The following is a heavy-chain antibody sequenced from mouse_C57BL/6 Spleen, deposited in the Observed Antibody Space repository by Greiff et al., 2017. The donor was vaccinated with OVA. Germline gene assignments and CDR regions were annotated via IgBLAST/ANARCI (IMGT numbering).Heavy chain of an antibody. D-gene: IGHD1-1*01. CDR3: ARSHYGSSYWYFDV. J-gene: IGHJ1*03. V-gene: IGHV1-53*01. CDR2: INPSNGGT. CDR1: GYTFTSSW. Sequence: QVQLQQPGTELVKPGASVKLSCKASGYTFTSSWMHWVKQRPGQGLEWIGNINPSNGGTNYNEKFKSKATLTVDKSSSTAYMQLSSLTSEDSAVYYCARSHYGSSYWYFDVWGTGTTVTVSS.